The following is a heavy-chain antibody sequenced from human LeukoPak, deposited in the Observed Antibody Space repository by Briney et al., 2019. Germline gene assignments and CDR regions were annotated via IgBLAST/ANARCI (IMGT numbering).Heavy chain of an antibody. V-gene: IGHV4-59*01. CDR2: IYYSGST. J-gene: IGHJ3*02. D-gene: IGHD4-17*01. CDR1: GGSISTYY. CDR3: AREQDSGDYRGDAFDI. Sequence: PSETLSLTCTVSGGSISTYYWSWIRQPPGKGLGWIGYIYYSGSTSYNPSLKSRVTISADTSKNQFSLKLSSVAAADTAVYYCAREQDSGDYRGDAFDIWGQGTMVTVSS.